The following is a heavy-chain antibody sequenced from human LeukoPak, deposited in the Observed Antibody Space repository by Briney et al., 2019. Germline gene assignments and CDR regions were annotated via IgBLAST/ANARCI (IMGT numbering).Heavy chain of an antibody. Sequence: GGSLRLTCAASGFTFSSYAMSWVRQSAGKGLEWVSLISASGGSTYYADSVKGRFTISRDNSKNTLYLQMNSLRAEDTAVYYCAKFASDTKPPFDYWGQGTLVTVSS. V-gene: IGHV3-23*01. D-gene: IGHD5-18*01. CDR2: ISASGGST. CDR1: GFTFSSYA. J-gene: IGHJ4*02. CDR3: AKFASDTKPPFDY.